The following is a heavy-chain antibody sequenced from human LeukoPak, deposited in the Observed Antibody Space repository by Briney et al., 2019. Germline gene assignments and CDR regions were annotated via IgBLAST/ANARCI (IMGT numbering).Heavy chain of an antibody. D-gene: IGHD3-9*01. Sequence: GGSLRLSCAASGFSFSSYAMSWVRQAPGKGLEGVSAISGSGGSTYYADSVKGRFTISRDNSKNTLYLQMNSLRAADTAVYYCAKEGDILTGYAGFDYWGQGTLVTVSS. CDR3: AKEGDILTGYAGFDY. J-gene: IGHJ4*02. CDR1: GFSFSSYA. V-gene: IGHV3-23*01. CDR2: ISGSGGST.